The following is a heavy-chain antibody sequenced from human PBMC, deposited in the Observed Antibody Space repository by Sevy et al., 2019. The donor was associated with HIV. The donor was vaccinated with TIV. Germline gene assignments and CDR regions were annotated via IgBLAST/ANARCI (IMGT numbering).Heavy chain of an antibody. CDR2: ISSSSRYI. Sequence: GGSLRFSCPASGFTFSNVWMSWVRQSPGKGLEWVSSISSSSRYIFYADSVKGRFTISRDNARNSLYLQMNSLRAEDTAVYYCARDMAYGSGSIVYDYWGQGTLVTVSS. J-gene: IGHJ4*02. V-gene: IGHV3-21*01. D-gene: IGHD3-10*01. CDR3: ARDMAYGSGSIVYDY. CDR1: GFTFSNVW.